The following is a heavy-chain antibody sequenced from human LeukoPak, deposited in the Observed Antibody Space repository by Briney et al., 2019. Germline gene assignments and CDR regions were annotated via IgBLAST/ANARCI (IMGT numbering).Heavy chain of an antibody. CDR2: IYNDDKT. CDR1: GLNVTSNY. CDR3: ARRNAMDV. V-gene: IGHV3-53*01. Sequence: GGSLRLSCAASGLNVTSNYMSWVRQAPGKGLEWVSVIYNDDKTYYADSVKGRLTISRDNSKNILYLQMKSLRAEDTAVYYCARRNAMDVWGQGTTVIVFS. J-gene: IGHJ6*02.